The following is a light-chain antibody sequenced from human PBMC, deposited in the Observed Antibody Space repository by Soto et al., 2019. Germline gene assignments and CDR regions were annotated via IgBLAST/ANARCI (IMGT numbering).Light chain of an antibody. CDR1: QSVSSNY. V-gene: IGKV3-20*01. J-gene: IGKJ4*01. CDR2: RAS. CDR3: QLYGSSPFT. Sequence: DIVLTQSPGTLSLSPGERATLSCRASQSVSSNYLAWYQQKPGQTPKVLIYRASTRATGIPDRFSGSGSGTDFTLTISSLEAEDFAVYYCQLYGSSPFTFVGGTKVEIK.